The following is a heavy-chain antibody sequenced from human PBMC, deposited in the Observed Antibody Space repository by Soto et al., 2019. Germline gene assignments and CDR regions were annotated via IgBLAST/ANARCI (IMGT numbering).Heavy chain of an antibody. J-gene: IGHJ4*02. D-gene: IGHD3-10*01. Sequence: SETLSLTCTVSGGSISSGGYYWSWIRQHPGKGLEWIGYIYYSGSTYYNPSLKSRVTISVDTSKNQFSLKLSSVTAADTAVYYCARGITMVRGVITPMYYFEDWGQGTLVTVSS. CDR1: GGSISSGGYY. V-gene: IGHV4-31*03. CDR3: ARGITMVRGVITPMYYFED. CDR2: IYYSGST.